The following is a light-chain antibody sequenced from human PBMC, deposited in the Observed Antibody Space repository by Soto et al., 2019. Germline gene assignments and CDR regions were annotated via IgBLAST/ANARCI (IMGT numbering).Light chain of an antibody. CDR1: QSVGRS. V-gene: IGKV3-11*01. CDR2: DAS. J-gene: IGKJ3*01. CDR3: HQYHHWPPSFT. Sequence: EIVLTQSPATLSLSPGERATLSCWASQSVGRSLAWYQQKPGQAPRLLINDASNRATGIPARFSGSGSGTDFTLTISSLQSEDFAVYYCHQYHHWPPSFTFGPGTKVDIK.